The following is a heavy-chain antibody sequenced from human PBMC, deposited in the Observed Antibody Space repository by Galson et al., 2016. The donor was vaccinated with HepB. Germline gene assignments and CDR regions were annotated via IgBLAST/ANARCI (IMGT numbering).Heavy chain of an antibody. V-gene: IGHV3-30*18. J-gene: IGHJ4*02. Sequence: SLRLSCAASGFTFSSDGMHWVRQAPGKGLEWVAVISHDGSEKKYADSVKGRFTVSRDNSKDTLYLQMNSLRAEDTAVYCCAKDRSSSWTFDYWGQGTLVTVSS. CDR3: AKDRSSSWTFDY. CDR1: GFTFSSDG. D-gene: IGHD6-13*01. CDR2: ISHDGSEK.